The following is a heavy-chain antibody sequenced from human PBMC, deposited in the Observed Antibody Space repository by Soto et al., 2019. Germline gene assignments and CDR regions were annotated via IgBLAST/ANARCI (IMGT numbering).Heavy chain of an antibody. CDR2: IYWDDDK. Sequence: QITLKESGPTLVKPTQTLTLTCTFSGFSLSTSGVGVGWIRQPPGKAMEWLALIYWDDDKRYSPSLKSRLTLTKDTTKKQVVLTMTNMDTVDTATQTCAHRTTVNDGLDHWGQGTLVTGSS. J-gene: IGHJ5*02. CDR3: AHRTTVNDGLDH. V-gene: IGHV2-5*02. D-gene: IGHD4-4*01. CDR1: GFSLSTSGVG.